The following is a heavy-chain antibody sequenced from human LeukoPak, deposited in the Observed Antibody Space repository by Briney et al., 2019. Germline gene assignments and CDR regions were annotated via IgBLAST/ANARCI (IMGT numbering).Heavy chain of an antibody. CDR2: ISWNSGSI. Sequence: GGSLRLSCAASGFTFDDYAMHWVRQAPGKGLEWVSGISWNSGSIGYADSVKGRFTISRDNAKNSLYLQMNSLRAEDTAVYYCARDLVGATGGSYYYGMDVWGQGTTVTVSS. V-gene: IGHV3-9*01. CDR1: GFTFDDYA. CDR3: ARDLVGATGGSYYYGMDV. J-gene: IGHJ6*02. D-gene: IGHD1-26*01.